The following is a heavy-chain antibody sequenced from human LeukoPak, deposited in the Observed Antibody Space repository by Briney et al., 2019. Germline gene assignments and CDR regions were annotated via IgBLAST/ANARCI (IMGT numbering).Heavy chain of an antibody. D-gene: IGHD3-22*01. CDR2: IWSDGSNK. J-gene: IGHJ4*02. CDR3: AEAPHYDSSGYYYYFDY. CDR1: GFTFSTYG. V-gene: IGHV3-30*02. Sequence: GGSLRLSCAASGFTFSTYGMHWVRQAPGKGLEWVAVIWSDGSNKYYADSVKGRFTISRDNSKNTLYLQMNSLRAEDTAVYYCAEAPHYDSSGYYYYFDYWGQGTLVTVSS.